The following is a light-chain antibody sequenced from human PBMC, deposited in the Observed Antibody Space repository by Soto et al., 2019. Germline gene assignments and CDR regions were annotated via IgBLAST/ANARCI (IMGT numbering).Light chain of an antibody. V-gene: IGLV2-23*02. CDR1: SSDVGSYNL. Sequence: QSALTQPASVSGSPGQSITISCTGTSSDVGSYNLVSWYQQYPGKAPKLMIYEVYKRPSGFANRFSGSKSGNTASLTISGLQAEDEADYYCCSYAGSSTWVFGGGTKVTVL. J-gene: IGLJ3*02. CDR3: CSYAGSSTWV. CDR2: EVY.